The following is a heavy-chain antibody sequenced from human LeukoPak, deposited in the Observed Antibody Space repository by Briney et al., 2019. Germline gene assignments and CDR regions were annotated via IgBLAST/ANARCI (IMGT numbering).Heavy chain of an antibody. D-gene: IGHD2-2*01. J-gene: IGHJ5*02. CDR3: TTDPQIYCSSTSCYP. V-gene: IGHV3-15*01. CDR1: GFTFSNAW. CDR2: IKSKTDGGTT. Sequence: GGSLRLSCAASGFTFSNAWMSWVRQAPGKGLEWVGRIKSKTDGGTTDYAAPVKGKFTISRDDSKNTPYLQMNSLKTEDTAVYYCTTDPQIYCSSTSCYPWGQGTLVTVSS.